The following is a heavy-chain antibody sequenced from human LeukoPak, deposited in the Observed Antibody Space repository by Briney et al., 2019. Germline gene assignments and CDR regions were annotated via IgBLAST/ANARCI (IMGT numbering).Heavy chain of an antibody. CDR3: ATAGNYRFDY. CDR2: INSDGSNI. Sequence: QPGGSLRLSCAGSGFIFSSTWMHWVRQAPGEGLVWVSRINSDGSNINYADSVKGRFTISRDNAKNTLYLQMNSLRVEDTALYFCATAGNYRFDYWGQGTLVTVSS. D-gene: IGHD1-7*01. V-gene: IGHV3-74*01. J-gene: IGHJ4*02. CDR1: GFIFSSTW.